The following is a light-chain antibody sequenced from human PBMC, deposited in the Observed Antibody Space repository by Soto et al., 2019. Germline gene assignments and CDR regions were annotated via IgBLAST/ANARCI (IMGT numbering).Light chain of an antibody. CDR2: DVT. J-gene: IGLJ2*01. CDR3: SSYTSSTTVV. V-gene: IGLV2-14*01. CDR1: SSDVGGYNY. Sequence: QSVLTQPASVSGSPGQSITISCTGTSSDVGGYNYVSWYQQYPGKAPKLMVYDVTNRPSGVSNRFSGSKSGNTASLTISGLQSEDEADYYCSSYTSSTTVVFGGGTKLPVL.